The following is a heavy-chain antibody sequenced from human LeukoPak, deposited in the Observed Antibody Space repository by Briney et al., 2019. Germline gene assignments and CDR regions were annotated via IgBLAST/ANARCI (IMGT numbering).Heavy chain of an antibody. Sequence: GGSLRLSCAASGFTFDDYAMHWVRQAPGKGLEWVSGISWNSGSIGYADSVKGRFTISRDNAKKSLYLQMNSLRAEDTALYYCAKDIWDLGRSAFDIWGQGTMVTVSS. CDR1: GFTFDDYA. V-gene: IGHV3-9*01. CDR3: AKDIWDLGRSAFDI. D-gene: IGHD1-26*01. CDR2: ISWNSGSI. J-gene: IGHJ3*02.